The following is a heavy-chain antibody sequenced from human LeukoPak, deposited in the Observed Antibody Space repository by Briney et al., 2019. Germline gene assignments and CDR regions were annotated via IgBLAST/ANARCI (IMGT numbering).Heavy chain of an antibody. D-gene: IGHD3-10*01. CDR1: GYTFTSYD. Sequence: ASVKVSCKASGYTFTSYDINWVRQATGQGLEWMGWMNPNSGNTGYAQKFQGRVTMTRNTSISTAYMELSSLRSEDTAVYYCARDPYSAGSGSYEGSFYYYYYGMDVWGQGTTVTVSS. CDR2: MNPNSGNT. V-gene: IGHV1-8*01. J-gene: IGHJ6*02. CDR3: ARDPYSAGSGSYEGSFYYYYYGMDV.